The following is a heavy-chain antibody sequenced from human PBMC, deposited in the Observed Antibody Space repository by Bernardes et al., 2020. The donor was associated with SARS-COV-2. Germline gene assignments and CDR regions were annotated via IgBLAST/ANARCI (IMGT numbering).Heavy chain of an antibody. V-gene: IGHV4-59*08. CDR1: GDSMDNYY. Sequence: SETLSLTCTVSGDSMDNYYWSWIRQPPGKGLEYIGYIYYNGNTKYNPSFNSRVTISVDTSKSQFSLKLSSVTATDTAIYYCARVSHINRAWRAANDPQNWFDPWGQGTLVTVSS. D-gene: IGHD1-1*01. J-gene: IGHJ5*02. CDR2: IYYNGNT. CDR3: ARVSHINRAWRAANDPQNWFDP.